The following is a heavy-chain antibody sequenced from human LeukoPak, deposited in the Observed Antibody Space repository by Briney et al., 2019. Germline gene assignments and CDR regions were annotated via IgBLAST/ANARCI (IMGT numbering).Heavy chain of an antibody. Sequence: PGGSLRLSCAAPGFSFSSYIMTWVRQAPGKGLEWVSLISARGTNTHYADSVKGRFTISRDNSKNTLSLQMNSLRAEDTALYYCAVDYDSSGSYSDYWGQGTLVTVSS. CDR2: ISARGTNT. CDR3: AVDYDSSGSYSDY. V-gene: IGHV3-23*01. J-gene: IGHJ4*02. D-gene: IGHD3-22*01. CDR1: GFSFSSYI.